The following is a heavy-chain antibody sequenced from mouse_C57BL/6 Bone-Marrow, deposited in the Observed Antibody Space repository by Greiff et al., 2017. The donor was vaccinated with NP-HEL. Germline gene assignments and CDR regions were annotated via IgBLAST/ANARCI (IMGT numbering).Heavy chain of an antibody. CDR1: GYTFTSYW. D-gene: IGHD2-1*01. V-gene: IGHV1-55*01. CDR2: IYPGSGST. CDR3: ASPIYYGNYVSWYFDV. Sequence: VQLQQPGAELVKPGASVKMSCKASGYTFTSYWITWVKQRPGQGLEWIGDIYPGSGSTNYNEKFKSKATLTVDTSSSTAYMQLSSLTSEDSAVYYCASPIYYGNYVSWYFDVWGTGTTVTVSS. J-gene: IGHJ1*03.